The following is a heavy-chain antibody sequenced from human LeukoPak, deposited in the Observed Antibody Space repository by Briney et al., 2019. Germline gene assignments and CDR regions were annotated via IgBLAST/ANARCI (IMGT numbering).Heavy chain of an antibody. CDR2: INWNGGST. CDR1: GYTFEDYG. D-gene: IGHD2-21*02. Sequence: PGGSLRLSCAVSGYTFEDYGMSWVRQAPGKGLEWVSGINWNGGSTGYADSVKGRFTISRDNAKNSLYLQMNSLRAEDTALYYCARSHVVVVTAANDYWGQGTLVTVSS. CDR3: ARSHVVVVTAANDY. V-gene: IGHV3-20*04. J-gene: IGHJ4*02.